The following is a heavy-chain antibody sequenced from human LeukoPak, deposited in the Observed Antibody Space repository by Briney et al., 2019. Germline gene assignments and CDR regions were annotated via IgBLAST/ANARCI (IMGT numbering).Heavy chain of an antibody. V-gene: IGHV3-9*01. Sequence: GGSLRLSCAASGFTFDDYAMHWVRQAPGKGLEWVSGINGNSGSIGYADSVKGRFSISRDNAKNSLFLQMNNLTPEDTALYYCAKDVTMGYYYAMDVWGQGTTVTVSS. CDR2: INGNSGSI. CDR1: GFTFDDYA. CDR3: AKDVTMGYYYAMDV. J-gene: IGHJ6*02. D-gene: IGHD4/OR15-4a*01.